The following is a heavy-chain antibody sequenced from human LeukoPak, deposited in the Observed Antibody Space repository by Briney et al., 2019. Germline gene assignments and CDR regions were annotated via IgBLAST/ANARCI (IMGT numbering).Heavy chain of an antibody. J-gene: IGHJ4*02. V-gene: IGHV4-4*02. D-gene: IGHD3-22*01. Sequence: SGTLSLTCAVSGGSISSSNWWSWVRQPPGKGLEWIGEIYHSGSTNYNPSLKSRVTISVDKSKNQFSLKLSSVTAADTAVYYCARSTYYYDSSGYPGDYWGQGTLVTVSS. CDR2: IYHSGST. CDR1: GGSISSSNW. CDR3: ARSTYYYDSSGYPGDY.